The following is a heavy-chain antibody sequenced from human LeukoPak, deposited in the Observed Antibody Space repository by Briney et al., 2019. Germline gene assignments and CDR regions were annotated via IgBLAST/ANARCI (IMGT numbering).Heavy chain of an antibody. CDR1: GFTFSSYS. J-gene: IGHJ4*02. CDR3: AKDHY. CDR2: LNDTFTYI. V-gene: IGHV3-21*01. Sequence: GGSLRLSCAASGFTFSSYSMNWVRPAPGKGLEWVSFLNDTFTYIWYADSVKGRFTISRDNAKNSLYLQMNSLRAEDTAVYYCAKDHYWGQGTLVTVSS.